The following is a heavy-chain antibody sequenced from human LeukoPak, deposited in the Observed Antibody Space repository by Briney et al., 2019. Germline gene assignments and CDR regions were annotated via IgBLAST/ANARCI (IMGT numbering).Heavy chain of an antibody. D-gene: IGHD3-22*01. Sequence: PSETLSLTCTVSGGSISSYYWSWIRQPAGKGLEWIGRIYTSGSTNYNPSLKSRVNISVDTSKNQFSLKLSSVTAADTAVYYCALQQIPPYYYDSSGYYRGAFDIWGQGTMVTVSS. CDR2: IYTSGST. J-gene: IGHJ3*02. CDR3: ALQQIPPYYYDSSGYYRGAFDI. CDR1: GGSISSYY. V-gene: IGHV4-4*07.